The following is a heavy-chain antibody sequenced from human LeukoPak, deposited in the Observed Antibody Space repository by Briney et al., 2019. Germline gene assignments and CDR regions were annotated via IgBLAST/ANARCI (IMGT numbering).Heavy chain of an antibody. CDR1: GFNFNNVW. D-gene: IGHD1-1*01. CDR2: IRSKADGGTT. CDR3: ATDRGSNCAI. J-gene: IGHJ3*02. Sequence: GGSLRLSCVASGFNFNNVWVSWVRQAPGKGLEWVGRIRSKADGGTTDYAAPVKDRFTISRDDSKNSLYLQMNSLNTEDTAVYYCATDRGSNCAIWGQGTTVTVSS. V-gene: IGHV3-15*01.